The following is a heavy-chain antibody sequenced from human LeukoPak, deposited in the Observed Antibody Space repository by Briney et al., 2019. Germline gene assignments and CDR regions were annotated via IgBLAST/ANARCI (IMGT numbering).Heavy chain of an antibody. CDR2: FDPEDGET. V-gene: IGHV1-24*01. CDR3: ATDGHYDFWSGYAD. D-gene: IGHD3-3*01. CDR1: GYTLTELS. J-gene: IGHJ4*02. Sequence: ASVKVSCKVSGYTLTELSMHWVRQAPGKGLEWMGGFDPEDGETIYAQKFQGRVTMTEDTPTDTAYMELSSLRSEDTAVYYCATDGHYDFWSGYADWGQGTLVTVSS.